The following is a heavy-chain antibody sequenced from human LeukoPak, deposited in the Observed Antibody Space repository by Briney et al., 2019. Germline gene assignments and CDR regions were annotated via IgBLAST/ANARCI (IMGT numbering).Heavy chain of an antibody. V-gene: IGHV3-66*01. D-gene: IGHD3-22*01. Sequence: GTLSLTCAVSGGSISSSNYMSWFRQAPGKGLEWFSVVYSGGSTYYADSVKGRFTISRDNSKTTLYLQMNSLRAEDTAVYYCARTPKSSGYYYVLPPFDYWGQGTLVTVSS. CDR2: VYSGGST. CDR1: GGSISSSNY. J-gene: IGHJ4*02. CDR3: ARTPKSSGYYYVLPPFDY.